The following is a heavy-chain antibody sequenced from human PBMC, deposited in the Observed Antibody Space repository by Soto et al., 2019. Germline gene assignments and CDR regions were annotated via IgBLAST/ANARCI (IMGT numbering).Heavy chain of an antibody. CDR1: GYTFTSYG. CDR3: AREFKSSPARGQNCFAP. Sequence: ASVKVSCKASGYTFTSYGISWVRQAPGQGLEWMGWISAYNGNTNYAQKLQGRVTMTTDTSTSTAYMELRSLRSDDTAVYYCAREFKSSPARGQNCFAPGGQGTLVTVSS. J-gene: IGHJ5*02. CDR2: ISAYNGNT. D-gene: IGHD6-13*01. V-gene: IGHV1-18*01.